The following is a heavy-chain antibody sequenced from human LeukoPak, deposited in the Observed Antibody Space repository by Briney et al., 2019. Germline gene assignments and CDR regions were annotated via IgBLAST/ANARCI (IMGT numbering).Heavy chain of an antibody. Sequence: ASVKVSCKASGYTFTSYGISWVRQAPGQGLEWMGWISAYYGNTNYAQKLQGRVTMTTDTSTSTAYMELRSLRSDDTAVYYCARDHGIAVAGTDFDYWGQGTLVTVSS. J-gene: IGHJ4*02. CDR2: ISAYYGNT. D-gene: IGHD6-19*01. V-gene: IGHV1-18*01. CDR1: GYTFTSYG. CDR3: ARDHGIAVAGTDFDY.